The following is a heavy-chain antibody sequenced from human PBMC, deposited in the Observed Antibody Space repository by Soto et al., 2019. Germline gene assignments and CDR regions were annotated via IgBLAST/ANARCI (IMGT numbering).Heavy chain of an antibody. Sequence: SGPTLVNPTHTLTLTCTFSGFSLSTSGVGVGWIRQPPGKALDWLALIYWDDDKRYSPSLKGRLTITKDNCKNQVVITMTSMDPVATPTYYCAHRRSGTYYNYWGQGTLVTVSS. CDR1: GFSLSTSGVG. CDR3: AHRRSGTYYNY. CDR2: IYWDDDK. D-gene: IGHD1-26*01. V-gene: IGHV2-5*02. J-gene: IGHJ4*02.